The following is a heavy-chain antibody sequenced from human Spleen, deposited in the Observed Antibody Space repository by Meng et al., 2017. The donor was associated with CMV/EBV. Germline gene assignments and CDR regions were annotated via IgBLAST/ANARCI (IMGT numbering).Heavy chain of an antibody. CDR1: GYTFTSYY. CDR2: INPSDDST. Sequence: CKASGYTFTSYYMHWVRQAPGQGLEWMGIINPSDDSTSYAQKFQGRVTMTRDTSTSTVYMELSSLRSEDTAVYYCARDKVVPAGPLDFWGQGTLVTVSS. J-gene: IGHJ4*02. CDR3: ARDKVVPAGPLDF. V-gene: IGHV1-46*01. D-gene: IGHD2-2*01.